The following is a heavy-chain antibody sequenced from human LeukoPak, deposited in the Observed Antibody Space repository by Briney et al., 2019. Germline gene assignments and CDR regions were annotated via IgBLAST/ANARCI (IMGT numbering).Heavy chain of an antibody. D-gene: IGHD3-10*01. Sequence: GGPLRLSCAASGFTFSSYWMSWVRQAPGKGLEWVANIHQDGSQKYHVDSVKGRFTISRDNAKKSLYLQMNSLRAEDTAVYYCGRVGAYYGSGSYSDYWGQGTLVTVSS. CDR1: GFTFSSYW. J-gene: IGHJ4*02. CDR3: GRVGAYYGSGSYSDY. V-gene: IGHV3-7*01. CDR2: IHQDGSQK.